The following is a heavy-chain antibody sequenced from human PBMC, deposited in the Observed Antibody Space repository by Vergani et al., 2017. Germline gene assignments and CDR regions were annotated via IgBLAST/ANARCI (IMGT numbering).Heavy chain of an antibody. V-gene: IGHV4-30-4*08. J-gene: IGHJ6*02. Sequence: QVQLQESGPGLVKPSQTLSLTCTVSGGSISSGDYYWSWIRQPPGKGLEWIGYISYSGRTYYSPSLKSRVTISVDKSKNQFSLKLSSVTAADTALYHCARDSRYYYYGMDVWGQGTTVTVSS. CDR2: ISYSGRT. D-gene: IGHD2-21*01. CDR3: ARDSRYYYYGMDV. CDR1: GGSISSGDYY.